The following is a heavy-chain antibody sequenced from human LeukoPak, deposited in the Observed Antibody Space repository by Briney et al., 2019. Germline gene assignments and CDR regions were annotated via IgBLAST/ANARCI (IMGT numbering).Heavy chain of an antibody. CDR2: INHSGST. Sequence: SDTLSLTCAVYGGSFSGYYWSWIRQPPGKGLEWIGEINHSGSTNYNPSLKSRVTISVDTSKNQFSLKLSSVTAADTAVYYCAVGYCSSTSCFDVDYYYYGMDVWGQGTTVTVSS. D-gene: IGHD2-2*01. J-gene: IGHJ6*02. CDR1: GGSFSGYY. V-gene: IGHV4-34*01. CDR3: AVGYCSSTSCFDVDYYYYGMDV.